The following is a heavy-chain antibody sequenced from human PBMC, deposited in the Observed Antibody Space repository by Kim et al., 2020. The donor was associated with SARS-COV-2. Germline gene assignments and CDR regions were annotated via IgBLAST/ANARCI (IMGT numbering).Heavy chain of an antibody. CDR3: ARARPGYFDY. J-gene: IGHJ4*02. Sequence: NIICADSVEGRFSISRDNAKNTLYLQMNSLRAEDTAVYFCARARPGYFDYWGQGTLVTVFS. V-gene: IGHV3-74*01. CDR2: NI.